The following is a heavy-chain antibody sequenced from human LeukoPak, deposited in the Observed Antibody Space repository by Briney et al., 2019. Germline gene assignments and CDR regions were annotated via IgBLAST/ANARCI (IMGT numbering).Heavy chain of an antibody. Sequence: PGGSLRLSCAVSGFTFSSYEMNWVRQAPGKGLEWVSYISSSGSTIYYADSVKGRFTISRDNAKNSLYLQMNSLRAEDTAVYYCAGVGGEKRYFDWLLYGEDDNFDYWGQGTLVTVSS. D-gene: IGHD3-9*01. CDR3: AGVGGEKRYFDWLLYGEDDNFDY. CDR1: GFTFSSYE. CDR2: ISSSGSTI. J-gene: IGHJ4*02. V-gene: IGHV3-48*03.